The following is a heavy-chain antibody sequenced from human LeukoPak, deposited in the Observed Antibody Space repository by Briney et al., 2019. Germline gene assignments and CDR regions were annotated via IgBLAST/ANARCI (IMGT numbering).Heavy chain of an antibody. CDR3: ARDAVFGILESNYYDSSGGTCDY. D-gene: IGHD3-22*01. J-gene: IGHJ4*02. CDR1: GYTFTGYY. V-gene: IGHV1-2*02. Sequence: ASVKVSCKASGYTFTGYYMHWVRQAPGQGLEWMGWINPNSGGTNYAQKFQGRVTTTRDTSISTAYMELSRLRSDDTAVYYCARDAVFGILESNYYDSSGGTCDYWGQGTLVTVSS. CDR2: INPNSGGT.